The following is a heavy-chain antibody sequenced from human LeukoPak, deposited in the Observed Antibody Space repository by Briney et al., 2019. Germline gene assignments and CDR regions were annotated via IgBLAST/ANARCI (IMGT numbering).Heavy chain of an antibody. CDR2: ISNTGGTT. CDR1: GFTFSSYA. CDR3: ATEVGRTAFEY. V-gene: IGHV3-23*01. D-gene: IGHD1-26*01. Sequence: QPVGSLRLSCAASGFTFSSYAMNWVRRAPGKGLEWVSFISNTGGTTYYADSVKGRFTISRDNSKNTLFLQMNSLRTDDTAVYYCATEVGRTAFEYWGQGTPVTVSS. J-gene: IGHJ4*02.